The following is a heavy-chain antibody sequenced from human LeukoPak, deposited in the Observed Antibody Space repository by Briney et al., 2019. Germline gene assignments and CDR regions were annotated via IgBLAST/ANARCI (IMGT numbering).Heavy chain of an antibody. CDR3: ATDDYYGSGSYSFDY. D-gene: IGHD3-10*01. V-gene: IGHV3-30*03. Sequence: PGGSLRLSCAASGFTFSSYGMHWVRQAPGKGLEWLAVISYDGSNKYYADSVKGRFTISRDNSKNTLYLQMNSLRAEDTAVYYCATDDYYGSGSYSFDYWGQGTLVTVSS. CDR2: ISYDGSNK. CDR1: GFTFSSYG. J-gene: IGHJ4*02.